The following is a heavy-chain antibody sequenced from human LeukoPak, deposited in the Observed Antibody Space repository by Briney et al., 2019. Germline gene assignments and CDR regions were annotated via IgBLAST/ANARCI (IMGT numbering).Heavy chain of an antibody. J-gene: IGHJ4*02. Sequence: GGSLRLSCAASGFPFSAYAMSWVRQAPGKGLEWVSAISASGDTTYYADSVRGRFTISRDNSKNTLYLQMNSLRAGDTALYYCAKEYLRGHSYGFDNWGQGTLVTVSS. D-gene: IGHD5-18*01. CDR1: GFPFSAYA. CDR3: AKEYLRGHSYGFDN. CDR2: ISASGDTT. V-gene: IGHV3-23*01.